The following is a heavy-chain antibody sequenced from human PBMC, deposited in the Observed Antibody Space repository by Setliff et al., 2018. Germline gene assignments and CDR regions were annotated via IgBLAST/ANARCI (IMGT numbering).Heavy chain of an antibody. D-gene: IGHD5-18*01. J-gene: IGHJ6*03. CDR1: GGTFSNYG. CDR3: VREGVDTRSSTDYRYYMDV. CDR2: TIPIFGTT. V-gene: IGHV1-69*05. Sequence: SVKVSCKASGGTFSNYGISWVRQAPGQGLEWMGGTIPIFGTTDYAQKFQGRVTIITDDSASTAFMQLSSLASEDTAVYYCVREGVDTRSSTDYRYYMDVWGKGTTVTVSS.